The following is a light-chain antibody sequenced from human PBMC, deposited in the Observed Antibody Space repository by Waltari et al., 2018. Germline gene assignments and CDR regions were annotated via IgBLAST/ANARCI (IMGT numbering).Light chain of an antibody. CDR2: DVN. CDR1: SSDVGRHDS. J-gene: IGLJ2*01. CDR3: SSQSIDDVLI. Sequence: QSALTQPASVSGSPGQSITISCTGSSSDVGRHDSASGYQDHPGQAPKVIIFDVNNRPSGVSGRFPASKSGNTASLTISGLQAEDEATYYCSSQSIDDVLIFGGGTKLTVL. V-gene: IGLV2-14*03.